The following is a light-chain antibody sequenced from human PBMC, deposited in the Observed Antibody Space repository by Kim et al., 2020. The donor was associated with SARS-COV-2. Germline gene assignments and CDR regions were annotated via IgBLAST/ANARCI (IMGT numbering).Light chain of an antibody. CDR2: GNN. Sequence: RVAISCTGSSSNIGTTYVVHWYQQLPGTAPRLLIYGNNNRPSGVLDRFSGSKSGTSASLAITGLQTEDEADYYCQSYDSGLGAVVFGGGTQLTVL. J-gene: IGLJ2*01. V-gene: IGLV1-40*01. CDR1: SSNIGTTYV. CDR3: QSYDSGLGAVV.